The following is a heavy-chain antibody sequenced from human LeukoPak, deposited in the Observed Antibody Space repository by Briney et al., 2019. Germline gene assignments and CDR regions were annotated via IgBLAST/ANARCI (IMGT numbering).Heavy chain of an antibody. J-gene: IGHJ4*02. V-gene: IGHV4-59*11. CDR3: ARTSYHYNSGDYGSYFDY. D-gene: IGHD3-10*01. CDR1: GGSISSQY. Sequence: PSETLSLTCTVSGGSISSQYWSLIRQPPGKGLEWIGYIYDSGITKYSPSLKSRVTISVDTSKNQFSLRLTSVTAADTAVYYCARTSYHYNSGDYGSYFDYWGQGTMVTVSP. CDR2: IYDSGIT.